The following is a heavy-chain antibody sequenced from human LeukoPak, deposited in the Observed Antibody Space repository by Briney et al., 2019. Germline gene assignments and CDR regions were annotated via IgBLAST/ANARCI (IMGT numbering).Heavy chain of an antibody. D-gene: IGHD6-19*01. CDR2: INHSGST. J-gene: IGHJ4*02. CDR3: ARTVYSSGWLQIDY. V-gene: IGHV4-34*01. CDR1: GGSFSGYY. Sequence: SSETLSLTCAVYGGSFSGYYWSWIRQPPGKGLEWIGEINHSGSTNHNPSLKSRVTISVDTSKNQFSLKLNSVTAADTAVYYCARTVYSSGWLQIDYWGQGTLVTVSS.